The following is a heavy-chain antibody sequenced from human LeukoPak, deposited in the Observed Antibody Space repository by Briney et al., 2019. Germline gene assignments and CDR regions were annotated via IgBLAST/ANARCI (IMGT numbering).Heavy chain of an antibody. Sequence: AGGSLRLSCAASGFTFSGYTMNWVRQAPGKGLEWVSSISSSSIYIYYADSVKGRFTISRDNAKNSLFLQMNSLRAEDTAVYYCARSDEMFGHYDTRWADYWGQGTLVTVSS. V-gene: IGHV3-21*01. CDR2: ISSSSIYI. CDR3: ARSDEMFGHYDTRWADY. CDR1: GFTFSGYT. J-gene: IGHJ4*02. D-gene: IGHD3-10*02.